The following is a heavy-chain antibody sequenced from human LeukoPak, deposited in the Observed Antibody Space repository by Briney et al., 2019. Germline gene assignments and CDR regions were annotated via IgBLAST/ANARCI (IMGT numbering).Heavy chain of an antibody. D-gene: IGHD1-26*01. CDR3: AKDMELAS. Sequence: GGSLRLSCAASGFTFRDAATTWVRQAPGMGLEWVSLISSSGANAYYADSVKGRFTISRDNSKNTLYLQMNNLRGEDTAEYYCAKDMELASWGQGTLVIVSS. CDR2: ISSSGANA. J-gene: IGHJ5*02. V-gene: IGHV3-23*01. CDR1: GFTFRDAA.